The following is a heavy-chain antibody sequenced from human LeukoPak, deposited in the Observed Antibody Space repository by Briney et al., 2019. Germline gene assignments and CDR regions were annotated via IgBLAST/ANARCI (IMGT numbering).Heavy chain of an antibody. Sequence: SETLSLTCTVSGGSISSSSYYWGWIRQPPGKGLEWIGSIYYSGSTYYNPSLKSRVTISVDTSKNQFSLKLSSVTAADAAVYYCARTWEGGSCYSRYYYYGMDVWGQGTTVTVSS. CDR2: IYYSGST. J-gene: IGHJ6*02. V-gene: IGHV4-39*07. D-gene: IGHD2-15*01. CDR1: GGSISSSSYY. CDR3: ARTWEGGSCYSRYYYYGMDV.